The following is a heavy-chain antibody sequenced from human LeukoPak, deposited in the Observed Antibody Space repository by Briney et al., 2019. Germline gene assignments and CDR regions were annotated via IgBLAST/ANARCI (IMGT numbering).Heavy chain of an antibody. CDR2: ISYDGSNK. CDR3: TTDSGRDYVDY. V-gene: IGHV3-30*04. J-gene: IGHJ4*02. CDR1: GFTFSSYA. Sequence: GGSLRLSCAASGFTFSSYAMHWVRQAPGKGLERVAVISYDGSNKYYADSVKGRFTISRDNSKNTLYLQMNSLKTEDTAVYYCTTDSGRDYVDYWGQGTLVTVSS.